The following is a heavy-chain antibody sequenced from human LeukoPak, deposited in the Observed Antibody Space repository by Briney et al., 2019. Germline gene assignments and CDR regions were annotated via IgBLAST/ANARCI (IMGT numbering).Heavy chain of an antibody. CDR2: IKQDGSEK. V-gene: IGHV3-7*01. CDR3: ARVGLWFPFDY. Sequence: GGSLRLSCAASGFTVSSIYMSWVRQAPGKGLEWVANIKQDGSEKYYVDSVKGRFTISRDNAKNSLYLQMNSLRAEDTAVYYCARVGLWFPFDYWGQGTLVTVSS. D-gene: IGHD3-10*01. CDR1: GFTVSSIY. J-gene: IGHJ4*02.